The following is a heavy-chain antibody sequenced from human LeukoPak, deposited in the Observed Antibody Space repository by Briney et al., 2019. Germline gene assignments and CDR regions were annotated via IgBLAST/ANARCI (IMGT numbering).Heavy chain of an antibody. V-gene: IGHV1-2*02. CDR2: INPNSGAP. D-gene: IGHD5-12*01. CDR1: GHSLTKLS. CDR3: AQVATDY. Sequence: GASVKVSCKVAGHSLTKLSLHWVRQAPGKGLEWMGWINPNSGAPNYAQKSQGRVTMTRDTSISTAYMELTRLRSDDTAVYYCAQVATDYWGQGTLVTVSS. J-gene: IGHJ4*02.